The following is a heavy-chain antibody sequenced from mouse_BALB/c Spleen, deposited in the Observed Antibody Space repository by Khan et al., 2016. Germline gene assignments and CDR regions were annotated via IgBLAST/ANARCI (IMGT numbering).Heavy chain of an antibody. CDR2: ISYDGSN. J-gene: IGHJ3*01. CDR1: GYSITSGYY. Sequence: EVQLQESGPGLVKPSQSLSLTCSVTGYSITSGYYWNWIRQFPGNKLEWMGYISYDGSNNYNPSLKNRISITRDTSKNQFFLKLNSVTTEDTATXYCARGGCPFAYWSQGTLVTVSA. CDR3: ARGGCPFAY. V-gene: IGHV3-6*02.